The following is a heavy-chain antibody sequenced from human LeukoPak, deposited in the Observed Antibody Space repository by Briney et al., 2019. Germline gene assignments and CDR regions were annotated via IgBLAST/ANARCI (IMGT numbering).Heavy chain of an antibody. CDR3: AQGGYYYYYMDV. CDR2: ISSSGSII. CDR1: GFTFSSYE. V-gene: IGHV3-48*03. Sequence: GGSLRLSCAASGFTFSSYEMNWVRQAPGKGLEFISYISSSGSIIYYADSVKGRFTISRDNAKNSLYLQMNSLRGEDTAVYYCAQGGYYYYYMDVWGKGTTVTISS. J-gene: IGHJ6*03. D-gene: IGHD3-16*01.